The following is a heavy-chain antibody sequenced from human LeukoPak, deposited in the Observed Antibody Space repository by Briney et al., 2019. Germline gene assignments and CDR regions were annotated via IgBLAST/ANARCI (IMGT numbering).Heavy chain of an antibody. V-gene: IGHV1-2*02. D-gene: IGHD3-3*01. J-gene: IGHJ4*02. CDR2: VNPNSGGT. CDR1: GYTFTGYY. Sequence: GASVKVSCKASGYTFTGYYMHWVRQAPGQGLEWMGWVNPNSGGTNYAQKFQGGVTMTRDTSISTAYMELSRLRSDDTAVYYCASGREIFGVVTSPLNYWGQGTLVTVSS. CDR3: ASGREIFGVVTSPLNY.